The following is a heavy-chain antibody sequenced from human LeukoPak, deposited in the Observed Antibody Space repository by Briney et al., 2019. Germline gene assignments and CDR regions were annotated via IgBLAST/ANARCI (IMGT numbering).Heavy chain of an antibody. D-gene: IGHD2-2*01. CDR1: GGSISSYY. CDR2: IYSSGST. Sequence: SETLSLTCTVSGGSISSYYWSWIRQPTGKGLEWIGRIYSSGSTDCNPSLKSRVSMSVDTSKNQFSLRLSSVTAADTAVYFCAREATPPLPAAMLSGFDPWGQGTLVTVSS. V-gene: IGHV4-4*07. J-gene: IGHJ5*02. CDR3: AREATPPLPAAMLSGFDP.